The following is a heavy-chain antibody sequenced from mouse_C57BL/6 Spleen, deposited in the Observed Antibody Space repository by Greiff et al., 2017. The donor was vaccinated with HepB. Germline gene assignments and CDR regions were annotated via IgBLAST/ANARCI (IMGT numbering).Heavy chain of an antibody. D-gene: IGHD1-1*01. V-gene: IGHV14-3*01. CDR3: ASLFYGSSYFDY. J-gene: IGHJ2*01. CDR1: GFNIKNTY. CDR2: IDPANGNT. Sequence: EVQLVESVAELVRPGASVKLSCTASGFNIKNTYMHWVKQRPEQGLEWIGRIDPANGNTKYAPKFQGKATITADTSSNTAYLQLSSLTSEDTAIYYCASLFYGSSYFDYWGQGTTLTVSS.